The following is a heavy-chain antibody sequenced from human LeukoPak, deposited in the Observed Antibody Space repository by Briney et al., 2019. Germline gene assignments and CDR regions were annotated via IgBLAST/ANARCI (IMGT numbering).Heavy chain of an antibody. J-gene: IGHJ4*02. CDR3: ARDRRVAIAVAGTGDFDY. V-gene: IGHV1-18*01. D-gene: IGHD6-19*01. Sequence: ASVKVSCKASGYTFTSYGISWVRQAPGQGLEWMGWISAYNGNTNYAQKLQGRVTMTTDTSTSTAYMELRSLRSDDTAVYYCARDRRVAIAVAGTGDFDYWGQGTLVTVSS. CDR2: ISAYNGNT. CDR1: GYTFTSYG.